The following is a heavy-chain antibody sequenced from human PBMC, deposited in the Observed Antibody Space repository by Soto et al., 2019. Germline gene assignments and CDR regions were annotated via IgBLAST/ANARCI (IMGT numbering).Heavy chain of an antibody. Sequence: EVQLVESGGGLVQPGGSLRLSCAASGFTVSNSYMSWIRQAPGKGLEWLSIVYSGASTYYAGSVKGRFTISRDSSKNTIYLQMNSLGADDTAVYYCVRDRFTIFGVAENRFEPWGQGTLVTVSS. V-gene: IGHV3-66*01. CDR1: GFTVSNSY. J-gene: IGHJ5*02. CDR2: VYSGAST. D-gene: IGHD3-3*01. CDR3: VRDRFTIFGVAENRFEP.